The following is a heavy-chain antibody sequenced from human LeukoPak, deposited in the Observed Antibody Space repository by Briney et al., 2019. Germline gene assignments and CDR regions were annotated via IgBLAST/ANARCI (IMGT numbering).Heavy chain of an antibody. CDR3: AKGTYSSSPRDY. J-gene: IGHJ4*02. CDR1: GFTFDDYG. Sequence: GGSLRLSCAASGFTFDDYGMHWVRQAPGKGLEWVSLISGSGGSTYYADSVKGRFTISRDNSKNTLFLQMNSLRAEDTAVYYCAKGTYSSSPRDYWGQGTLVTVSS. CDR2: ISGSGGST. V-gene: IGHV3-23*01. D-gene: IGHD6-6*01.